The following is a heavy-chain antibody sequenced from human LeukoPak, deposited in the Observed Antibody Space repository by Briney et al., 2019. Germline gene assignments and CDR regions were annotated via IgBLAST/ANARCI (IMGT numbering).Heavy chain of an antibody. CDR3: ARRRDYYDKGGFDC. Sequence: GESLRISCKGSGYSFTTYWIGWVRQMPGKGLEWMGIIYAGDSDTKYNPSFQGQVTISADRSVSTAYLQWSSLKASDTAMYYCARRRDYYDKGGFDCWGQGTLVTVSS. J-gene: IGHJ4*02. CDR1: GYSFTTYW. CDR2: IYAGDSDT. D-gene: IGHD3-22*01. V-gene: IGHV5-51*01.